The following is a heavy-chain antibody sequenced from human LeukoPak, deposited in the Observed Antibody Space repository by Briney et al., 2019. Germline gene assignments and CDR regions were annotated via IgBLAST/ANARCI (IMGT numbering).Heavy chain of an antibody. CDR1: GFTFSNHG. D-gene: IGHD3-3*01. CDR2: IWYDGSNK. CDR3: ARDRSVDYFDY. J-gene: IGHJ4*02. Sequence: PGGSLRLSCAVSGFTFSNHGMHWVRQAPGKGLEWVAVIWYDGSNKYYVDSVKGRFTISRDNSKSTLYLQMNSLRAEDTAVYYCARDRSVDYFDYWGQGTLVTVSS. V-gene: IGHV3-33*01.